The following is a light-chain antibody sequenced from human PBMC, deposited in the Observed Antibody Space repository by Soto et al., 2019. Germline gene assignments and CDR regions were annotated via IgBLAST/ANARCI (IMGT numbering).Light chain of an antibody. CDR1: QSVSSSY. V-gene: IGKV3-20*01. CDR2: GAS. J-gene: IGKJ3*01. Sequence: DIVLTQSPGTLSLSPGERATLSCRASQSVSSSYLAWYQQKTGQAPRLLISGASSRATGFPDRFSGSGSGTDLTLTISRMEPEAFAVYFCQQYGSPRRLTFGPGTKVDIK. CDR3: QQYGSPRRLT.